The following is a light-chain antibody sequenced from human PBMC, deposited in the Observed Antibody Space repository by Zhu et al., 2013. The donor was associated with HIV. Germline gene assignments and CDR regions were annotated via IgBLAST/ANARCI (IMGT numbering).Light chain of an antibody. CDR3: HVWDTSSDVV. Sequence: SYVLTQPPSVSVAPGKTARITCGGNNLVSKSVHWYQQKPGQAPVLVVYDDSDRPSGIPERFSGSNSGNTATLTISRVEAGDEADYYCHVWDTSSDVVFGGGTKLTVL. CDR1: NLVSKS. J-gene: IGLJ2*01. CDR2: DDS. V-gene: IGLV3-21*03.